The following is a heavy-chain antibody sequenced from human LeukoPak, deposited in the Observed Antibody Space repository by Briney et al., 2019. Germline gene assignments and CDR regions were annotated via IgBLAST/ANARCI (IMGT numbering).Heavy chain of an antibody. CDR1: GGSISSYY. CDR2: IYYSGST. J-gene: IGHJ6*02. CDR3: ARESYYDTLTGIMDV. Sequence: SETLSLTCTVSGGSISSYYWSWIRQPPGKGLEWIGYIYYSGSTYYNPSLKSRVTISVDTSKNQFSLKLSSVTAADTAVYYCARESYYDTLTGIMDVWGQGTTVTVSS. D-gene: IGHD3-9*01. V-gene: IGHV4-59*12.